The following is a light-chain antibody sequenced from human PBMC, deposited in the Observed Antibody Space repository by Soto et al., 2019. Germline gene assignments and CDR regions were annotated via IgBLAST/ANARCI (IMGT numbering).Light chain of an antibody. CDR2: AAS. V-gene: IGKV3-15*01. Sequence: ERVMTQSPATLSVSPGERAILSSRASQGVNRNLAWYQQKPGQAPRLLISAASTRATGIPARFSGSGSETEFMLTISSLQSEDFAVYYCQQYNSWWPFGQGTKVEMK. CDR3: QQYNSWWP. J-gene: IGKJ1*01. CDR1: QGVNRN.